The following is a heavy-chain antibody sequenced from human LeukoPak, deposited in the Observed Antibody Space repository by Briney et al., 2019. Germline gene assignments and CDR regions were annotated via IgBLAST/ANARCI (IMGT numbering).Heavy chain of an antibody. D-gene: IGHD5-24*01. Sequence: GGSLRLSCAASGFTFSSYAMHWFRQAPGKGLEWVAVISYGGSNKYYADSVKGRFTISRDNSKNTLYLQMNSLRAEDTAVYYCARTGERWLQLYFDYWGQGTLVTVSS. CDR3: ARTGERWLQLYFDY. CDR1: GFTFSSYA. J-gene: IGHJ4*02. V-gene: IGHV3-30-3*01. CDR2: ISYGGSNK.